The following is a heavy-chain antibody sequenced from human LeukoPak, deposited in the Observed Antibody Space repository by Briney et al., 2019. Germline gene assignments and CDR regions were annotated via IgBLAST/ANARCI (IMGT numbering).Heavy chain of an antibody. CDR1: GFTFSSYS. CDR3: ARLHKSFVLFDY. D-gene: IGHD3-10*01. Sequence: PGGSLRLSCAASGFTFSSYSMSWVRQAPGKGLEWVANIKQDGSEKYYVDSVKGRFTISRDNAKNSLYLQMNSLRAEDTAVYYCARLHKSFVLFDYWGQGTLVTVSS. J-gene: IGHJ4*02. V-gene: IGHV3-7*01. CDR2: IKQDGSEK.